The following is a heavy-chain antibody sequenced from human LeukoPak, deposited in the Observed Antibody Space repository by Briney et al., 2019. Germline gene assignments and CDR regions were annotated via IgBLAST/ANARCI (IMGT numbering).Heavy chain of an antibody. CDR3: AREGSIYYFYGMDV. Sequence: PGGSLRLSCAASGFTFSNNALSWVRQAPGKGLEWVSVISGSGGSTYYADSVKGRFTISRDNAKNSLYLQMNSLRAEDTAVYYCAREGSIYYFYGMDVWGQGTTVTVSS. CDR2: ISGSGGST. D-gene: IGHD2-15*01. J-gene: IGHJ6*02. V-gene: IGHV3-23*01. CDR1: GFTFSNNA.